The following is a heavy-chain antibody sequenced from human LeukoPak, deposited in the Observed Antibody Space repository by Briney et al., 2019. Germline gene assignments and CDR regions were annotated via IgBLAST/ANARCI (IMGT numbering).Heavy chain of an antibody. Sequence: GRSLRLSCAASGFTFSSYAMHWVRQAPGKGLEWVSGISWNSGSIGYADSVKGRFTISRDNAKNSLYLQMNSLRAEDTAVYYCARDLSGIAVAGVNDYWGQGTLVTVSS. CDR2: ISWNSGSI. J-gene: IGHJ4*02. D-gene: IGHD6-19*01. CDR3: ARDLSGIAVAGVNDY. CDR1: GFTFSSYA. V-gene: IGHV3-9*01.